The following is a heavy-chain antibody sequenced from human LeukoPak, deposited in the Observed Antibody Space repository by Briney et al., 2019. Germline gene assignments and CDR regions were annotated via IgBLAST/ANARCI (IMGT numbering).Heavy chain of an antibody. J-gene: IGHJ4*02. V-gene: IGHV1-18*01. CDR3: ARDSRNYDFWSGPDY. Sequence: ASVKVSCKASGYTFTSYGISWVRQAPGQGLEWMGWISAYNGNTNYAQKLQGRVTMTTDTSTSTAYMELRSLRSDGTAVYYCARDSRNYDFWSGPDYWGQGTLVTVSS. CDR1: GYTFTSYG. D-gene: IGHD3-3*01. CDR2: ISAYNGNT.